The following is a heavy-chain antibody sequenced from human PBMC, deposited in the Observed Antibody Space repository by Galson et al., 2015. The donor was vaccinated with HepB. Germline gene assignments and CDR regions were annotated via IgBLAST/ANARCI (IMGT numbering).Heavy chain of an antibody. V-gene: IGHV4-30-4*01. D-gene: IGHD1-26*01. CDR3: ARDIIVGAKGQGFDY. CDR2: IYYSGST. J-gene: IGHJ4*02. CDR1: GGSIRSGDYY. Sequence: CTVSGGSIRSGDYYWRWLRQPPGECLEWIGDIYYSGSTYYNPSLKSRVTISVDTSKNQFSLKLSSVTAADTAVYYCARDIIVGAKGQGFDYWGQGTLVPVSS.